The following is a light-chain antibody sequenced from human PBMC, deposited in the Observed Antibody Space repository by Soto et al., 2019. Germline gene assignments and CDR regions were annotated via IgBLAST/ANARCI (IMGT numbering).Light chain of an antibody. CDR2: WAS. Sequence: IVMTQSPDSLAVSLGERATINCKSSQSFLFTSNNKNYLAWYQQRPGQPPQLLIYWASTRESGVPDRFSGSGSGTDFSLTISSLQAEDVAVYYCQQYYTTPRTFGQGTKVDIK. CDR3: QQYYTTPRT. V-gene: IGKV4-1*01. J-gene: IGKJ1*01. CDR1: QSFLFTSNNKNY.